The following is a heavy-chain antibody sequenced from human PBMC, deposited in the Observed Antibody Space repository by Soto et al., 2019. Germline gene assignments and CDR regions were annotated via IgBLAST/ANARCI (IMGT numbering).Heavy chain of an antibody. J-gene: IGHJ5*02. CDR2: ISYDGSNK. V-gene: IGHV3-30*03. CDR3: ARNWGYSPVNWFDP. D-gene: IGHD7-27*01. CDR1: GFTFSSYG. Sequence: QVQLVESGGGVVQPGRSLRLSCAASGFTFSSYGMHWVRQAPGKGLEWVAVISYDGSNKYYADSVKGRFTISRDNSKNMLYLQMNSLRAEDTAVYYCARNWGYSPVNWFDPWGQGTLVTVSS.